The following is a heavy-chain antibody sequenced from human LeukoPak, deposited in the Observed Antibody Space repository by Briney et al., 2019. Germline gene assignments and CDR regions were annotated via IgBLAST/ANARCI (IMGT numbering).Heavy chain of an antibody. V-gene: IGHV3-33*01. D-gene: IGHD5-24*01. CDR2: IWYDGSNK. CDR1: GFTFSSYG. J-gene: IGHJ3*02. CDR3: ARHVTISGPYDASDI. Sequence: GRSLRLSCAASGFTFSSYGMHWVRQAPGKGPEWVAVIWYDGSNKYYADSVKGRFTISRDNSKNTLYLQMNSLRAEDTAVYYCARHVTISGPYDASDIWGQGTMVTVSP.